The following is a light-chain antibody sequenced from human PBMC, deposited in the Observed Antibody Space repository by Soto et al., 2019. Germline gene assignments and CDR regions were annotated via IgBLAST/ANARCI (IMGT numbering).Light chain of an antibody. CDR1: SGYSSYA. J-gene: IGLJ3*02. CDR2: LNSDGSH. V-gene: IGLV4-69*01. Sequence: VLTQSPSASASLGASVKLTCALSSGYSSYAIAWHQQQPKKGPRYLMKLNSDGSHSKGDGIPDRFSGSSSGAERYLTISSLQSEDEADYYCQTCGTGIQVFGGGTKVTVL. CDR3: QTCGTGIQV.